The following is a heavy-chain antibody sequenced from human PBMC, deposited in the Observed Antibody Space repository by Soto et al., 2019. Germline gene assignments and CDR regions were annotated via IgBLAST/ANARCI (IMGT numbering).Heavy chain of an antibody. Sequence: PSETLSLTCSVSDDSINSDKYYWGWIRQPPGKGLEWIGSIYYRGNAYYNPSLQTRVTISLDKSKSQFSLKLNSVTAADTAVYYCARGPHNVAAALYYGLDVWGQGTTVTVSS. CDR2: IYYRGNA. CDR1: DDSINSDKYY. V-gene: IGHV4-39*01. J-gene: IGHJ6*02. D-gene: IGHD6-13*01. CDR3: ARGPHNVAAALYYGLDV.